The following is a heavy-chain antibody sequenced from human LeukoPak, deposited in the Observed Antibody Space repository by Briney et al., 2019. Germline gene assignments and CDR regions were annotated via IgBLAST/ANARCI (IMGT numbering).Heavy chain of an antibody. Sequence: GGSLRLSCAASGFTFSSYAMSWVRQAPGKGLEWVSAISVSGGGTYYADSVKGRFTISRDNSKNTLYLQMNTLRAEDTAVYYCAKEGSSGWLDYWGQGTLVTVSS. CDR3: AKEGSSGWLDY. V-gene: IGHV3-23*01. CDR2: ISVSGGGT. J-gene: IGHJ4*02. D-gene: IGHD6-19*01. CDR1: GFTFSSYA.